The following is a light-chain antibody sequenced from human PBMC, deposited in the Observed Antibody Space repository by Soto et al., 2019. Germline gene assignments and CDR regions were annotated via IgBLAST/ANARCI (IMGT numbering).Light chain of an antibody. J-gene: IGLJ1*01. CDR3: TSYTPTSPYV. Sequence: QSALTQPASVSGSPGQSITISCSGTSSDVGNYNYVSWYQQHQGKGPKLIIYHVSYRPSGVSNRFSGSKSGNTASLTISGLQAEDEDDYYCTSYTPTSPYVSGPRTNVPVL. CDR2: HVS. CDR1: SSDVGNYNY. V-gene: IGLV2-14*01.